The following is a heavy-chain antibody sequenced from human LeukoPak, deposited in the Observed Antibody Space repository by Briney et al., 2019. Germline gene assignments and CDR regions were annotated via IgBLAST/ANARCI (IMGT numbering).Heavy chain of an antibody. Sequence: ASVKVSCKASGYTVTGYYMHWVRQAPGQGLEWMGWINPNSGGTNYAQKFQGRVTMTRDTSISTAYMELSRLRSDDTAVYYCARTGAGIAVAGPNWFDPWGQGTLVTVSS. CDR2: INPNSGGT. CDR3: ARTGAGIAVAGPNWFDP. CDR1: GYTVTGYY. D-gene: IGHD6-19*01. V-gene: IGHV1-2*02. J-gene: IGHJ5*02.